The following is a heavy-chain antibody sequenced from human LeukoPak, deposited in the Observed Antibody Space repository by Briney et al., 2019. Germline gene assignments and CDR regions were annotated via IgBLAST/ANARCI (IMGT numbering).Heavy chain of an antibody. CDR2: IIPIFGTA. J-gene: IGHJ5*02. Sequence: SVKVSCKASGGTFSSYAISWVRQAPGQGLEWMGGIIPIFGTANYAQKFQGRVTITTDESTSTAYMELSSLRSEDAAVYYCARVTLDSSGYYYPFDPWGQGTLVTVSS. CDR1: GGTFSSYA. V-gene: IGHV1-69*05. D-gene: IGHD3-22*01. CDR3: ARVTLDSSGYYYPFDP.